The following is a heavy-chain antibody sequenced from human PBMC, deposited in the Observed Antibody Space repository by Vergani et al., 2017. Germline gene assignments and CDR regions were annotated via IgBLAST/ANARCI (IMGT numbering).Heavy chain of an antibody. D-gene: IGHD6-19*01. CDR1: GFTFSSYS. Sequence: EVQLVESGGGLVKPGGSLRLSCAASGFTFSSYSMNWVRQAPGKGLEWVSSISSSSSYIYYADSVKGRFTISRDNAKNSLYLQMNSLRAEDTAVYYCARDSLLYSSGWVDNWVDPWGQGTLVTVSS. V-gene: IGHV3-21*01. CDR2: ISSSSSYI. CDR3: ARDSLLYSSGWVDNWVDP. J-gene: IGHJ5*02.